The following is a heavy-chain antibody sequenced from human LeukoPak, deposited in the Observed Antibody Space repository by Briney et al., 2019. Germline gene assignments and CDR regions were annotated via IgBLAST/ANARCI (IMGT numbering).Heavy chain of an antibody. CDR3: ARDYGDGMDV. Sequence: PSETLSLTCTVSGGSISSYYWSWIRQPPGKGLEWIGYIYYSGSTNYNPSLKSRVTISVDTSKNQFSLKLSSVTAADTAVYYCARDYGDGMDVWGQGTTVTVSS. D-gene: IGHD4-17*01. V-gene: IGHV4-59*01. CDR1: GGSISSYY. CDR2: IYYSGST. J-gene: IGHJ6*02.